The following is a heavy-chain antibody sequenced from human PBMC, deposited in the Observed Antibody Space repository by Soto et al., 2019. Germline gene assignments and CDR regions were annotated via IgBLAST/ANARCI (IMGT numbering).Heavy chain of an antibody. Sequence: SETLSLTCAVYGGSFSGYYWSWIRQPPGKGLEWIGEINHSGSTNYNPSLKSRVTISVDTSKNQFSLKLSSVTAADTAVYYCARDSSGWYEGYYFDYWGQGTLVTVSS. CDR1: GGSFSGYY. CDR2: INHSGST. CDR3: ARDSSGWYEGYYFDY. J-gene: IGHJ4*02. V-gene: IGHV4-34*01. D-gene: IGHD6-19*01.